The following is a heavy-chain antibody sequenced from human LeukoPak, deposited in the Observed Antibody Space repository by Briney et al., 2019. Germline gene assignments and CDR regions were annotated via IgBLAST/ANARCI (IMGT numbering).Heavy chain of an antibody. J-gene: IGHJ6*02. CDR2: ISGSGGST. CDR3: ATTFGDPPFSYYYYGMDV. V-gene: IGHV3-23*01. Sequence: GGSLRLSCAASGFTFSSYAMSWVRQAPGKGLEWVSAISGSGGSTYYADSVKGRFTISRDNSKNTLYLQMNSLRAEDTAVYYCATTFGDPPFSYYYYGMDVWGQGTTVTVS. CDR1: GFTFSSYA. D-gene: IGHD3-10*01.